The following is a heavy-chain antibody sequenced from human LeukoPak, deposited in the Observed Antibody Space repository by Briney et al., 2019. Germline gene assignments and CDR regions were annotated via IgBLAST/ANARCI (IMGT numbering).Heavy chain of an antibody. CDR3: ARTPQGTTMVRGVIANYYYYYYMDV. V-gene: IGHV4-59*01. D-gene: IGHD3-10*01. CDR1: GGSFSGYY. J-gene: IGHJ6*03. Sequence: PSETLSLTCAVYGGSFSGYYWSWIRQPPGKGLEWIGYIYYSGSTNYNPSLKSRVTISVDTSKNQFSLKLSSVTAADTAVYYCARTPQGTTMVRGVIANYYYYYYMDVWGKGTTVTVSS. CDR2: IYYSGST.